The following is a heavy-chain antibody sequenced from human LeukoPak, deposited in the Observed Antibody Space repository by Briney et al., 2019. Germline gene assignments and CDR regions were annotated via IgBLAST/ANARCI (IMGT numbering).Heavy chain of an antibody. D-gene: IGHD1-26*01. CDR3: ARDVGALFDY. CDR1: GGSISSYY. CDR2: IYYSGST. J-gene: IGHJ4*02. V-gene: IGHV4-59*12. Sequence: SETLSLTCTVSGGSISSYYWSWIRQPPGKGLEWIGYIYYSGSTYYNPSLKSRVTISVDTSKNQFSLKLSSVTAADTAVYYCARDVGALFDYWGQGTLVTVSS.